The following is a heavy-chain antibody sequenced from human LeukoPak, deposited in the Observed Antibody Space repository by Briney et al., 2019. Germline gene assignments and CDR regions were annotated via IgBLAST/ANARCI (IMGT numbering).Heavy chain of an antibody. V-gene: IGHV4-4*02. CDR3: ARSQSGSYFEGIDY. Sequence: PSGTLSLTRAVSGGSISSSNWWSWVRQPPGKGLEWIGEIYHSGSTNYNPSLKSRVTISVDKSKNQFSLKLSSVTAADTAVYYCARSQSGSYFEGIDYWGQGTLVTVSS. D-gene: IGHD1-26*01. CDR1: GGSISSSNW. CDR2: IYHSGST. J-gene: IGHJ4*02.